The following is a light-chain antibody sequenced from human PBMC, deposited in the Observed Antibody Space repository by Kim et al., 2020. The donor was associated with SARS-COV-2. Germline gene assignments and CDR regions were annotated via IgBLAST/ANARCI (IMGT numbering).Light chain of an antibody. CDR1: QSVSSN. CDR3: QQSNNWPRT. J-gene: IGKJ1*01. V-gene: IGKV3-15*01. Sequence: EIVMTQSPATLSVSPGERATLSCRASQSVSSNLAWYQQKCGQAPRLLIYGASTRATGVPARFSGSGSETEFTLTISSLQSEDFAVYYCQQSNNWPRTFGQGTKVDIK. CDR2: GAS.